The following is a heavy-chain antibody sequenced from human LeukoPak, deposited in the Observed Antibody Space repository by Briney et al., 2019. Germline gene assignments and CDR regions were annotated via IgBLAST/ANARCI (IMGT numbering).Heavy chain of an antibody. J-gene: IGHJ4*02. CDR2: INGDGGST. Sequence: GGSLRLSCAASGFTFSNYWMHWVRQVPGEGLVWVSRINGDGGSTSYADSVKGRFTISRDNAKSTLYLQMNSLRAEDTAVYYCASCIYGSYGLEYWGQGTPVTVSS. V-gene: IGHV3-74*01. D-gene: IGHD1-26*01. CDR1: GFTFSNYW. CDR3: ASCIYGSYGLEY.